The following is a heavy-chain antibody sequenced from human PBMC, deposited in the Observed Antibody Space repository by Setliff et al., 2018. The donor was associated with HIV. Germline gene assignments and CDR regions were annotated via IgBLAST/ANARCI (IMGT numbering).Heavy chain of an antibody. V-gene: IGHV4-34*01. D-gene: IGHD6-13*01. J-gene: IGHJ6*03. CDR3: ARVSCSSWYSIPRYYYYSMDV. Sequence: PSETLSLTCAVYGGSFSGYYWSWIRQPPGKGLEWIGEINHSGRTIQSPSLGSRVTISIDTSKNQFSLRLRSVTAADTAVYYCARVSCSSWYSIPRYYYYSMDVWGNGTTVTVSS. CDR2: INHSGRT. CDR1: GGSFSGYY.